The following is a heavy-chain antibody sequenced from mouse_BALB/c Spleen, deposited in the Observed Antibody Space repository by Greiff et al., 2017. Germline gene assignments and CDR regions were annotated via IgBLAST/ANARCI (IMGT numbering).Heavy chain of an antibody. V-gene: IGHV5-9-4*01. J-gene: IGHJ1*01. D-gene: IGHD2-4*01. CDR1: GFTFSSYA. Sequence: EVQLVESGGGLVKPGGSLKLSCAASGFTFSSYAMSWVRQSPEKRLEWVAEISSGGSYTYYPDTVTGRFTISRDNAKNTLYLEMSSLRSEDTAMYYCARVGLRRYFDVWGAGTTVTVSS. CDR2: ISSGGSYT. CDR3: ARVGLRRYFDV.